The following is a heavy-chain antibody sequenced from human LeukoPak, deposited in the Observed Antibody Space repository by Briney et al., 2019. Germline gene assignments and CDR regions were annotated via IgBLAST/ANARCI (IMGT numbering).Heavy chain of an antibody. V-gene: IGHV4-61*01. J-gene: IGHJ4*02. Sequence: SETLSLTCTVSGGSVSSASYYWRWIRQPPGKGLEWIAYIYYSGSTNYTPSLKSRVTISLDTSKNQFSLKLSSVTAADTAVYYCARGYCRSGSCHGVLDYWGQGTLVTVSS. CDR3: ARGYCRSGSCHGVLDY. D-gene: IGHD2-15*01. CDR1: GGSVSSASYY. CDR2: IYYSGST.